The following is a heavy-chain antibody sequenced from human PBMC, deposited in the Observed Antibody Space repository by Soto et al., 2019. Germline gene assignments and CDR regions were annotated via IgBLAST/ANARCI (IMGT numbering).Heavy chain of an antibody. J-gene: IGHJ4*02. CDR1: GYIFTSYY. V-gene: IGHV1-46*01. Sequence: ASVKVSCKASGYIFTSYYIHWVRQAPGQGLEWMGIINPSGDSTNYAHKFQGRVTMTRDMSTSTVYMELSSLRSEDTAVYHCARATTVTTFWPSTNGHFDYWGQGTLVTVSS. CDR3: ARATTVTTFWPSTNGHFDY. CDR2: INPSGDST. D-gene: IGHD4-17*01.